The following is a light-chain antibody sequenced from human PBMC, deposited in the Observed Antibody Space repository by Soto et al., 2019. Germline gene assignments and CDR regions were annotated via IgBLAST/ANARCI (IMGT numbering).Light chain of an antibody. Sequence: QSALTQPASASGSPGQSITISCTGSSSDVGGYNYVSWYQQHPGKAPKLMIYEVSNRPSGASNRFSGSKSGNTASLTISGLQPEDDADYYCSSYTCSSFVVFGGGTKLTVL. V-gene: IGLV2-14*01. CDR3: SSYTCSSFVV. CDR2: EVS. J-gene: IGLJ2*01. CDR1: SSDVGGYNY.